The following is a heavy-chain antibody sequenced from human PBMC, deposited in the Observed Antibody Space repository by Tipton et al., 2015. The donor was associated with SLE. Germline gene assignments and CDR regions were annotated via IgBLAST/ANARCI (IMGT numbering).Heavy chain of an antibody. CDR2: IYYSGTT. CDR1: GGSISSDY. V-gene: IGHV4-59*12. Sequence: GLVKPSETLSLTCTVSGGSISSDYWTWIRQPPGKGLEWIGYIYYSGTTSYNPSLRSRVTITGDSSKNQFSLKLTSVTAADTAVYYCARGTPFYCSDAGCHPECWFDSWGQGSLVTVSS. CDR3: ARGTPFYCSDAGCHPECWFDS. J-gene: IGHJ5*01. D-gene: IGHD2-15*01.